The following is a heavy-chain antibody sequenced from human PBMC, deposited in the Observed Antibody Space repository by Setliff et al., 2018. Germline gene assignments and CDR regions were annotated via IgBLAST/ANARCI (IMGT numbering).Heavy chain of an antibody. J-gene: IGHJ3*02. V-gene: IGHV4-30-4*08. CDR2: IYYSGST. Sequence: PSETLSLTCTVSGGSISSGDYYWSWIRQPPGKGLEFVGYIYYSGSTYYNPSLKSRVTISIDTSKNQFSLKVNSVTAADTAVYYCASAPLLYSDSSGLSDTFDIWGQGTMVTVSS. CDR1: GGSISSGDYY. D-gene: IGHD3-22*01. CDR3: ASAPLLYSDSSGLSDTFDI.